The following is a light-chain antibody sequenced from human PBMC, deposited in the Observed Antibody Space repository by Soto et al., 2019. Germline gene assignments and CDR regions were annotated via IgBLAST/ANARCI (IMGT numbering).Light chain of an antibody. CDR2: EAF. J-gene: IGLJ1*01. CDR3: QSYASSLSANFV. CDR1: SSDVGGHDY. V-gene: IGLV2-14*01. Sequence: QSALTQPASVSGSPGQSITISCTGSSSDVGGHDYVSWYLQHPGKAPKLLIYEAFNRPSGVSDRFSGSKSGSTASLAITGLRADDEADYYCQSYASSLSANFVFGTGTKVTVL.